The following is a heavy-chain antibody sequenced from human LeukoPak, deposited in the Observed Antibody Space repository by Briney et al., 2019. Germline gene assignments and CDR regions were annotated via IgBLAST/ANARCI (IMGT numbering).Heavy chain of an antibody. CDR3: ARDHSSSWLLYYYYGMDV. CDR1: GFTFSSYG. V-gene: IGHV3-33*01. J-gene: IGHJ6*02. Sequence: GGSLRLSCAASGFTFSSYGMHWVRQAPGKGREWVAVIWYDGSNKYYADSVKGRFTISRDNSKNTLYLQMNSLRAEDTAVYYCARDHSSSWLLYYYYGMDVWGQGTTVTVSS. D-gene: IGHD6-13*01. CDR2: IWYDGSNK.